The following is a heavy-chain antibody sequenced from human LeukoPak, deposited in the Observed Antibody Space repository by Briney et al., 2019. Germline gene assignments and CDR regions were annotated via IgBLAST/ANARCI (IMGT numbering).Heavy chain of an antibody. V-gene: IGHV4-34*01. D-gene: IGHD5-12*01. CDR1: GFTFSSYS. Sequence: GSLRLSCAASGFTFSSYSMNWVRQAPGKGLEWVGEINHSGSTNYNPSLKSRVTISVDTSKNQFSLKLSSVTAADTAVYYCARGFGRGYSGYAHWGQGTLVTVSS. CDR2: INHSGST. CDR3: ARGFGRGYSGYAH. J-gene: IGHJ4*02.